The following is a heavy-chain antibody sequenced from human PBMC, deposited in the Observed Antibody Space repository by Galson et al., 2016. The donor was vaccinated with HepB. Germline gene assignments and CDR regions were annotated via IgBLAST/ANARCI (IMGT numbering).Heavy chain of an antibody. Sequence: SLRLSCAASGFTFSSYPMNWVRQAPGKGLEWVSVIYSGGSTYYADSVKGRFTISRDNSKNTLYLQMNSLRVEDTAVYYCARDKAAGYDFWSGYFTQTYGMDVWGKGTTVTVSS. CDR2: IYSGGST. J-gene: IGHJ6*04. V-gene: IGHV3-66*02. CDR1: GFTFSSYP. D-gene: IGHD3-3*01. CDR3: ARDKAAGYDFWSGYFTQTYGMDV.